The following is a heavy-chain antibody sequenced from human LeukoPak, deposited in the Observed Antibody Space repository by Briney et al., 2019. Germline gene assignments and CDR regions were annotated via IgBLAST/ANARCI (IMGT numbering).Heavy chain of an antibody. CDR3: ARVEDGDHPKYYYYMDV. J-gene: IGHJ6*03. V-gene: IGHV1-18*01. CDR2: ISAYNGNT. CDR1: GYTFTSYG. Sequence: ASVKVSCKASGYTFTSYGISWVRQAPGQGLEWMGWISAYNGNTNYAQKLQGRVTMTTDTSTSTAYMELRSLRSDDTAVYYCARVEDGDHPKYYYYMDVWGKGTTVTVSS. D-gene: IGHD4-17*01.